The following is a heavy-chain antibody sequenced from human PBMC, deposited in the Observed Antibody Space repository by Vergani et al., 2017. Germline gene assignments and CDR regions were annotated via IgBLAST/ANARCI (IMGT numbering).Heavy chain of an antibody. CDR2: TWYDGNNK. CDR3: TRDLRLLYNRFDP. J-gene: IGHJ5*02. D-gene: IGHD1-14*01. CDR1: GFTFNQYG. Sequence: QVQLVESGGGVVQPGRSLSLSCAASGFTFNQYGMHWVRQAPGKGLEWVAVTWYDGNNKQYADSVKGRFTISRDNSKITIYLQMNSLRDEDTGVYYCTRDLRLLYNRFDPWGQGTLVTVSS. V-gene: IGHV3-33*01.